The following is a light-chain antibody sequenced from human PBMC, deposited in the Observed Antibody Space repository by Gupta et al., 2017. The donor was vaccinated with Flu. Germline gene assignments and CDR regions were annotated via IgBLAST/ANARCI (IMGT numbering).Light chain of an antibody. CDR3: QQSSSLPHT. V-gene: IGKV6-21*01. J-gene: IGKJ2*01. CDR2: HAS. Sequence: EIVLTQSPDFQSVTPKEQVTITCRASQSIGSDLHWYQQNPDQSPKLLIKHASQSCSGVPSRFSGSGSGTDFTLTINGLEAEDAATSYCQQSSSLPHTFGQGTKLEIK. CDR1: QSIGSD.